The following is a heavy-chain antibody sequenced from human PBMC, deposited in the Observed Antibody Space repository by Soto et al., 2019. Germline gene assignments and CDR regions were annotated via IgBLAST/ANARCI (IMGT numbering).Heavy chain of an antibody. D-gene: IGHD3-10*01. Sequence: LCGGSISSGDYYWSWIRQPPGKCLEWIGYIYYSGSTYYNPSLKSRVTISVDTSKNQFSLKLSSVTAADTAVYYCARVARLMVRGVISWFDPWGQGTLVTVSS. V-gene: IGHV4-30-4*01. CDR2: IYYSGST. CDR1: GGSISSGDYY. CDR3: ARVARLMVRGVISWFDP. J-gene: IGHJ5*02.